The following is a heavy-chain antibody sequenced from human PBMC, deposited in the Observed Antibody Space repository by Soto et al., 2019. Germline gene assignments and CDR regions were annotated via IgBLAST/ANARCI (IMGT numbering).Heavy chain of an antibody. Sequence: QVQLVQSGAEVKPPGASVKVSCKASGYTFTTYGFNWVRQAPGQGLEWMGWISAYSGNTNFAREFQGRIALTTDTSTSTAYMELRSLRSDDTAVYYCATENPLWGPSAYFDYWGQGTQVTVSS. CDR2: ISAYSGNT. J-gene: IGHJ4*02. V-gene: IGHV1-18*01. CDR1: GYTFTTYG. CDR3: ATENPLWGPSAYFDY. D-gene: IGHD3-10*01.